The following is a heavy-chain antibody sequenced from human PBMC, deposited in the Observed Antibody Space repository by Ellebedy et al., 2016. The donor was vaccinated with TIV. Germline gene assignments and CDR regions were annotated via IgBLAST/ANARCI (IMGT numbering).Heavy chain of an antibody. CDR2: IYPGDSDT. D-gene: IGHD3-10*01. CDR3: ARRSGRGSGSYYRIDY. J-gene: IGHJ4*02. Sequence: GESLKISCKGSGYAFDTYWIAWVRQMPGKGLERMGIIYPGDSDTRYNASFHAQVTISADKSISTAYLQWSSRRASDTGMYYCARRSGRGSGSYYRIDYWGQGTLVTVSS. CDR1: GYAFDTYW. V-gene: IGHV5-51*01.